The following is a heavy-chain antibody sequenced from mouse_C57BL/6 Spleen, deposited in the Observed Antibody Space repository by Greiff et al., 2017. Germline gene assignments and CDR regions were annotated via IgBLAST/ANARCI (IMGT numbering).Heavy chain of an antibody. J-gene: IGHJ1*03. CDR3: ARSLWYGSIWYFDV. CDR1: GYTFTSYW. CDR2: IYPGSGST. V-gene: IGHV1-55*01. Sequence: QVQLQQPGAELVKPGASVKMSCKASGYTFTSYWITWVKQRPGQGLEWIGDIYPGSGSTKYNEKFKSKATLTVDTSSSTAYMQLRSLTSEDSSVYYCARSLWYGSIWYFDVWGTGTTVTVSS. D-gene: IGHD1-1*01.